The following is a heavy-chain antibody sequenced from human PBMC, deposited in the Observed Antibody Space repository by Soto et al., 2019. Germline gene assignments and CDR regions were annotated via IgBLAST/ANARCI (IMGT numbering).Heavy chain of an antibody. D-gene: IGHD1-26*01. V-gene: IGHV6-1*01. CDR3: VRLIGNSWLDF. J-gene: IGHJ5*01. CDR2: TYYRSKWYN. CDR1: GDSVSSSSVT. Sequence: LSLTCAISGDSVSSSSVTWNWIRQSPSRGLEWLGRTYYRSKWYNDYAESVKSRITINPDTSKNQFSLHLNSVTPEDTAVYYCVRLIGNSWLDFWGQGTLVTVSS.